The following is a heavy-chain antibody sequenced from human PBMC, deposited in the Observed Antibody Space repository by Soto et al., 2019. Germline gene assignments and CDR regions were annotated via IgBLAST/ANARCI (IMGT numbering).Heavy chain of an antibody. CDR3: ARSHYCSGGSCYLVDWYFDL. CDR1: GGSISSYY. CDR2: IYYSGST. V-gene: IGHV4-59*08. J-gene: IGHJ2*01. D-gene: IGHD2-15*01. Sequence: QVQLQESGPGLVKPSETLSLTCTVSGGSISSYYWSWIRQPPGKGLEWIGYIYYSGSTNYNPSLKSRVTISVDTSKNQFSLKLSSVTAADTAVYYCARSHYCSGGSCYLVDWYFDLWGRGTLVTVSS.